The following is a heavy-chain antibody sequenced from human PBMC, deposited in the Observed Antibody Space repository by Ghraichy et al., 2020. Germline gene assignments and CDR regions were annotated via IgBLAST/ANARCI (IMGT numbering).Heavy chain of an antibody. CDR3: ARRARTYFDY. V-gene: IGHV4-39*01. J-gene: IGHJ4*02. CDR1: GGSISSNSYY. CDR2: IYYRGNT. Sequence: QTLSLTCPVSGGSISSNSYYWDWIRQPPGKGLEWIASIYYRGNTYYNPSLRSRVIISVDTSKTQFSLNLTSVTAADAAVYYCARRARTYFDYWGPGTLVTVSS.